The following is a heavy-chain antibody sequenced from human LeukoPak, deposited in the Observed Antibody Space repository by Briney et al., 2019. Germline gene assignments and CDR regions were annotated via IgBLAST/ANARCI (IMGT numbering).Heavy chain of an antibody. Sequence: GGSLRLSCAASGCTFSSYSMNWVRQAPGNGLEWVASISSSSYIYYADPVKGRFTISRDNAKNSLYLQMNSLRAEDTAVYYCASQDLSSGWYGDAFDIWGQGTMVTVSS. CDR1: GCTFSSYS. D-gene: IGHD6-19*01. J-gene: IGHJ3*02. CDR3: ASQDLSSGWYGDAFDI. CDR2: ISSSSYI. V-gene: IGHV3-21*01.